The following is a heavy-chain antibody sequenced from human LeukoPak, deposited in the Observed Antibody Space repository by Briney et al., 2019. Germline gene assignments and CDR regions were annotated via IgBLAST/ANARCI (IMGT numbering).Heavy chain of an antibody. D-gene: IGHD3-10*01. CDR3: ARGLLWFGELFLSAFDI. Sequence: GESLKISCKGSGYRFTSYWIGWVRPIPGKGLEWMGIIYPGDSDTRYSPSFQGQVTISADKSISTAYLQWSSLKASDTAMYYCARGLLWFGELFLSAFDIWGQGTMVTVSS. CDR2: IYPGDSDT. V-gene: IGHV5-51*01. J-gene: IGHJ3*02. CDR1: GYRFTSYW.